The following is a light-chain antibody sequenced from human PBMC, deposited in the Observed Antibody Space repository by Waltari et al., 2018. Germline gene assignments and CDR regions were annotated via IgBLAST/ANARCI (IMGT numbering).Light chain of an antibody. Sequence: QSALTQPPFASGSPGQSVTISCTGTSSDIGGYNYVTWDQQPPGKAPKLLVYEVNKRPSGVPDRVSGSKSGNTASLTVSGLQAEDEADYYCSSYAGSNNYVFGTGTKVTVL. CDR1: SSDIGGYNY. CDR2: EVN. CDR3: SSYAGSNNYV. J-gene: IGLJ1*01. V-gene: IGLV2-8*01.